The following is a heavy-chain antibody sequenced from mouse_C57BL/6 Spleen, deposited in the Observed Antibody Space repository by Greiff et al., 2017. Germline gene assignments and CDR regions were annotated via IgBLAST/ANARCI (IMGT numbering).Heavy chain of an antibody. J-gene: IGHJ1*03. Sequence: QVQLQQSGAELVRPGASVTLSCKASGYTFTDYEMHWVKQTPVHGLEWIGAIDPETGGTAYNQKFKGKAILTADKSSSTAYMELRSLTSEDSAVYYCTRTLNNLLITTVVGADVWGTGTTVTVSS. D-gene: IGHD1-1*01. CDR1: GYTFTDYE. CDR3: TRTLNNLLITTVVGADV. V-gene: IGHV1-15*01. CDR2: IDPETGGT.